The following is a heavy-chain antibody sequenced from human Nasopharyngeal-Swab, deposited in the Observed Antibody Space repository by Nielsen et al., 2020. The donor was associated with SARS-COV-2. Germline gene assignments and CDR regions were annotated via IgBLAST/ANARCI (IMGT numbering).Heavy chain of an antibody. CDR1: GFTFSSYS. Sequence: GESLKISCAASGFTFSSYSMNWVRQAPGKGLEWVSSISSSSSYIYYADSVKGRFTTSRDNAKNSLYLQMNSLRAEDTAVYYCAKMTTVTTVWPPGYYYGMDVWGQGTTVTVSS. CDR3: AKMTTVTTVWPPGYYYGMDV. J-gene: IGHJ6*02. D-gene: IGHD4-17*01. V-gene: IGHV3-21*01. CDR2: ISSSSSYI.